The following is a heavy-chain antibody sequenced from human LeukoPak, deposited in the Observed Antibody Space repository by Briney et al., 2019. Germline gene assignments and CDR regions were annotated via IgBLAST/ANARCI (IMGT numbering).Heavy chain of an antibody. J-gene: IGHJ4*02. V-gene: IGHV1-69*13. CDR2: IIPIFGTA. Sequence: SVKVSSKASGGTFSSYAISWVRQAPGQGLEWMGGIIPIFGTANYAQKFQGRVTITADESTSTAYMELSSLRSEDTAVYYCAIPADYDYVWGSYRPFDYWGQGTLVTVSS. D-gene: IGHD3-16*02. CDR3: AIPADYDYVWGSYRPFDY. CDR1: GGTFSSYA.